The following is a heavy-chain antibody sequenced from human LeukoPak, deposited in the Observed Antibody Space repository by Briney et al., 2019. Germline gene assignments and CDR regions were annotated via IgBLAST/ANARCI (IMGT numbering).Heavy chain of an antibody. D-gene: IGHD6-19*01. J-gene: IGHJ4*02. CDR3: AARGTRGYSSGWYVDY. CDR2: IIPIFGTA. CDR1: GGTFSSYA. Sequence: ASVKVSCKASGGTFSSYAISWVRQAPGQGLEWMGGIIPIFGTANYAQKFQGRVTITADESTSTAYMELSSLRSEDTAVYYCAARGTRGYSSGWYVDYWGQGTPVTVSS. V-gene: IGHV1-69*13.